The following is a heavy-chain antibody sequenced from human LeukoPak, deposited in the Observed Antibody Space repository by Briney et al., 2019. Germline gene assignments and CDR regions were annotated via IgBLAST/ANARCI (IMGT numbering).Heavy chain of an antibody. J-gene: IGHJ4*02. D-gene: IGHD3-3*01. CDR1: GFTLGDYA. CDR3: TGRFLEWLLYSDY. V-gene: IGHV3-49*04. CDR2: IRIEAYGGTT. Sequence: GRSLRLSGTASGFTLGDYAMGWVRQGPGKGLGGVGFIRIEAYGGTTEYAATVKGRFTISRDDSNSITYLQMSSRKNESTAVYYCTGRFLEWLLYSDYWGQGTLVTVSS.